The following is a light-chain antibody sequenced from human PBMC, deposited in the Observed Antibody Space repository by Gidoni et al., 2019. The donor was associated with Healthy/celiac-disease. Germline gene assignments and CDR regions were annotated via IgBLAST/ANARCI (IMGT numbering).Light chain of an antibody. J-gene: IGLJ2*01. CDR2: ENS. CDR3: CSYAGSSTVV. V-gene: IGLV2-23*01. CDR1: SSDVRSYNL. Sequence: SALTQPASFSGSPGQTITISCTGTSSDVRSYNLVPWYQQHPSKATILMIYENSQRPSGVSNRFSGSKSGNTASLTISVLQAEDEADYYCCSYAGSSTVVFGGGTKLTVL.